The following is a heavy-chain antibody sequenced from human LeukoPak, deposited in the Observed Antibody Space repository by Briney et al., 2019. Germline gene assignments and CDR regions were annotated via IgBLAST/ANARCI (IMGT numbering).Heavy chain of an antibody. CDR1: GFTFSSYW. CDR3: ARFFGGARPGSLYDY. CDR2: IKQDGSEK. D-gene: IGHD3-3*01. Sequence: GGSLRRSCAASGFTFSSYWMSWVHQAPGKGLEWVANIKQDGSEKYNVDSVKGRFTISRDNAKNSLYLQMNSLRAEDTAVYYCARFFGGARPGSLYDYWGQGTLVTVSS. J-gene: IGHJ4*02. V-gene: IGHV3-7*01.